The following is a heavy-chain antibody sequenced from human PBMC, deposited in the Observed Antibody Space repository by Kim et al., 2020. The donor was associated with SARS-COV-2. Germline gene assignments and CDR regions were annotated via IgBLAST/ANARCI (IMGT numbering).Heavy chain of an antibody. CDR3: ARHGDLVAPYQRSIRGAAKTNFDY. CDR1: GGSISSSSYY. V-gene: IGHV4-39*01. D-gene: IGHD2-2*01. CDR2: IYYSGST. Sequence: SETLSLTCTVSGGSISSSSYYWGWIRQPPGKGLEWIGSIYYSGSTYYNPSLKSRVTISVDTSKNQFSLKLSSVTAADTAVYYCARHGDLVAPYQRSIRGAAKTNFDYWGQGTLVTVSS. J-gene: IGHJ4*02.